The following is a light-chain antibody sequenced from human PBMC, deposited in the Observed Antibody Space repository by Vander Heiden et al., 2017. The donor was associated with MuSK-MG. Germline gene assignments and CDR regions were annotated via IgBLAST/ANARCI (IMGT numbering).Light chain of an antibody. CDR2: KAS. CDR1: QSISSW. J-gene: IGKJ4*01. CDR3: QQYNSYPRLT. Sequence: DIQMTQSPSTLSASVGDRVTITCRASQSISSWLAWYQQKPRKAPKLLIYKASSLESGVPSRFSGSGSGTEFTLTISSLQPDDFATYNCQQYNSYPRLTFGGGTKVEIK. V-gene: IGKV1-5*03.